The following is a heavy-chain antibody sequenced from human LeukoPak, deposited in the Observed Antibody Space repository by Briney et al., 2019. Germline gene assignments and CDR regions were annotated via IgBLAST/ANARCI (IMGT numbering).Heavy chain of an antibody. D-gene: IGHD3-22*01. CDR2: IRNKASSYAT. CDR1: GFTFSGSA. Sequence: PGGSLRLSCAASGFTFSGSAMHWIRQASGKGLEWVGRIRNKASSYATAYAASVKGRLTISRDDSKNTAYLQMNSLKIEDTAVYYCATNYYDNSAYFHLDYWGQGTLVTVSS. V-gene: IGHV3-73*01. J-gene: IGHJ4*02. CDR3: ATNYYDNSAYFHLDY.